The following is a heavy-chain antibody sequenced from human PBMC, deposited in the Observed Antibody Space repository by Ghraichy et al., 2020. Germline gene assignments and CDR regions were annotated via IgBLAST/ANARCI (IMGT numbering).Heavy chain of an antibody. Sequence: GGFLRLSCTASGFTFGDYAMSWVRQAPGKGLEWVSFIRNKAYGGTTEYAASLKCRFTMSRDDSKSIAYLEMNSLKTEDTAVYFCTRAGEYRTDYWGQGTLVTVSS. CDR1: GFTFGDYA. J-gene: IGHJ4*02. CDR2: IRNKAYGGTT. CDR3: TRAGEYRTDY. D-gene: IGHD7-27*01. V-gene: IGHV3-49*04.